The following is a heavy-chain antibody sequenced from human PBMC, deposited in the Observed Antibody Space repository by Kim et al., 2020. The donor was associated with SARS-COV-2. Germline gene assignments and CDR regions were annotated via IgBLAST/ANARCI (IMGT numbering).Heavy chain of an antibody. CDR3: TRGSYYGSGFFDY. Sequence: YAASVEGRFTISRDDSKSIAYLQMNSLKTEDTAVYYWTRGSYYGSGFFDYWGQGTLVTVSS. J-gene: IGHJ4*02. V-gene: IGHV3-49*02. D-gene: IGHD3-10*01.